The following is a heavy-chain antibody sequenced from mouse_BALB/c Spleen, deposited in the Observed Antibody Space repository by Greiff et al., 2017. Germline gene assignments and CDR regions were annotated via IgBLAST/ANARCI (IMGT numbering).Heavy chain of an antibody. CDR3: ARKKYGNYDWFAY. J-gene: IGHJ3*01. CDR1: GYTFTDYA. CDR2: ISTYYGDA. V-gene: IGHV1S137*01. D-gene: IGHD2-10*02. Sequence: QVQLKQSGAELVRPGVSVKISCKGSGYTFTDYAMHWVKQSHAKSLEWIGVISTYYGDASYNQKFKGKATMTVDKSSSTAYMELARLTSEDSAIYYCARKKYGNYDWFAYWGQGTLVTVS.